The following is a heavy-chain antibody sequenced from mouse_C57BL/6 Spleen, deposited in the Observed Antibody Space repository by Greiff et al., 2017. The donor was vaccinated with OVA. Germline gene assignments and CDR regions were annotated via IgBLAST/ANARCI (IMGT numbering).Heavy chain of an antibody. CDR3: ARSYYSNYVRDSIDY. CDR1: GYAFTDYL. CDR2: INTGSGGT. Sequence: QVQLQQSGAELVRPGISVKVSCKASGYAFTDYLIEWVKQRPGQGLEWIGVINTGSGGTNYNEKFKGKATLTVDKSSSTAYIQLSRQTSEDSAVYLCARSYYSNYVRDSIDYWGQGTSVTVSS. V-gene: IGHV1-54*01. D-gene: IGHD2-5*01. J-gene: IGHJ4*01.